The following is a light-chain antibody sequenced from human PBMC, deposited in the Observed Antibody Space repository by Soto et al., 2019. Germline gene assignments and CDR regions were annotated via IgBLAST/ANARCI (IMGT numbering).Light chain of an antibody. CDR3: RSYAGSNNFV. CDR2: EVS. J-gene: IGLJ1*01. V-gene: IGLV2-8*01. CDR1: SSDVGGYNY. Sequence: LPQPPSASGSPGQSVTISCTGTSSDVGGYNYVSWYQQHPGIAPKLMIYEVSKRPSGVPARFTGSKSGNTSSLTACRHQAEDEADYYARSYAGSNNFVFGTGTTVTVL.